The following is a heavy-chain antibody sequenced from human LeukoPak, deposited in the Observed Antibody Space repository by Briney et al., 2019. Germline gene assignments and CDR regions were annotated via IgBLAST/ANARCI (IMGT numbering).Heavy chain of an antibody. CDR2: IYSGGST. CDR1: GFTVSSNY. CDR3: ARDRTMVRGVGYYYYYYMDV. Sequence: GGSLRLSCAASGFTVSSNYMSWVRQAPGKGLEWVSVIYSGGSTYYADSVKGRFTISRDNSKNTLYLQMNSLRAEDTAVYYCARDRTMVRGVGYYYYYYMDVWGKGTTVTISS. D-gene: IGHD3-10*01. J-gene: IGHJ6*03. V-gene: IGHV3-66*01.